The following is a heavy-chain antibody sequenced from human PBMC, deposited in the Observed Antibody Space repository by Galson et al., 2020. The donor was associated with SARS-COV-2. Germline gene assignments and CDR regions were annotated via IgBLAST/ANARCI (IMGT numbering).Heavy chain of an antibody. Sequence: ASETLSLTCTVSGGSISPSYSSWIRQPPGRGLEWIGYIYYSGSTNYNPSRQSRLTISMDRSKNQFSLRLSSVTAADTAVYYCARVRGGFDIWGQGTTVSVS. V-gene: IGHV4-59*08. CDR3: ARVRGGFDI. J-gene: IGHJ3*02. CDR2: IYYSGST. CDR1: GGSISPSY. D-gene: IGHD3-10*01.